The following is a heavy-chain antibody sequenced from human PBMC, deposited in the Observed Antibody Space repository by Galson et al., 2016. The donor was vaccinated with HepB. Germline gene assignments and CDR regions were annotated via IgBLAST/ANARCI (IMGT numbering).Heavy chain of an antibody. CDR1: GDSVSTTSGA. CDR3: ASGTWDSGLKW. J-gene: IGHJ4*02. V-gene: IGHV6-1*01. D-gene: IGHD1-26*01. CDR2: TYYRSKWYN. Sequence: CAISGDSVSTTSGAWYWIRQSPSRGLEWLGRTYYRSKWYNDYAVSVKSRININPDTSKNQFSLQLNSVLPEDTAMYYCASGTWDSGLKWWGQGTPVTVSS.